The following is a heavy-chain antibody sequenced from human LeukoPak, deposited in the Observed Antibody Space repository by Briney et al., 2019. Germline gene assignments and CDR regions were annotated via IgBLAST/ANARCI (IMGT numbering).Heavy chain of an antibody. J-gene: IGHJ4*02. CDR2: ISTYNGNT. CDR1: GYTFSSHG. CDR3: ARDRDIAVAGTGY. Sequence: GASVKVSCTASGYTFSSHGISWVRRAPGQGLEWMGWISTYNGNTNYAQKFKDRVAVTTDAATSTVYMELRSLTSDDTAVYYCARDRDIAVAGTGYWGQGTLVTVSS. V-gene: IGHV1-18*01. D-gene: IGHD6-19*01.